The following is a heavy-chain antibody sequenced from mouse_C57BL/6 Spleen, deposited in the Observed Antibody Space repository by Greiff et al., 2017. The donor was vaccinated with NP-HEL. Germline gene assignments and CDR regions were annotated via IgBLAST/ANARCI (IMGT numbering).Heavy chain of an antibody. CDR1: GFSFNTYA. CDR3: VRHGELGHFDY. CDR2: IRSKSNNYAT. D-gene: IGHD4-1*01. Sequence: EVMLVESGGGLVQPKGSLKLSCAASGFSFNTYAMNWVRQAPGKGLEWVARIRSKSNNYATYYADSVKDRFTISRDDSESMLYLQMNNLKTEDTAMYYCVRHGELGHFDYWGQGTTLTVSS. J-gene: IGHJ2*01. V-gene: IGHV10-1*01.